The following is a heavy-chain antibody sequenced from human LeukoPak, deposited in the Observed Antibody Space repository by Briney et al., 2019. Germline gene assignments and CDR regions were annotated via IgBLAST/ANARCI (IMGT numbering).Heavy chain of an antibody. Sequence: ASVKVSCKASGYTFTSYDINWVRQATGQGLEWMEWMNPNSGNTGYAQKFQGRVTMTRNTSISTAYMELSSLRSEDTAVYYCARGEAYSSSSGFDYWGQGTLVTVSS. J-gene: IGHJ4*02. V-gene: IGHV1-8*01. CDR2: MNPNSGNT. CDR3: ARGEAYSSSSGFDY. CDR1: GYTFTSYD. D-gene: IGHD6-13*01.